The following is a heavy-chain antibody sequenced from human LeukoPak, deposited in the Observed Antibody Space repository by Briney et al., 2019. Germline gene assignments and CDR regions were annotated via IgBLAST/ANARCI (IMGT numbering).Heavy chain of an antibody. CDR1: GFTFSSYD. CDR2: IGTAGDI. CDR3: ARDRGRYYMDV. Sequence: GGSLRLSCAASGFTFSSYDMHWVSQATGKGLEWVSGIGTAGDIYYSGSVKGRFTISRENAKNSLYLQMKSLRAGDTAEYYCARDRGRYYMDVWGKGTTVTISS. V-gene: IGHV3-13*01. J-gene: IGHJ6*03. D-gene: IGHD6-25*01.